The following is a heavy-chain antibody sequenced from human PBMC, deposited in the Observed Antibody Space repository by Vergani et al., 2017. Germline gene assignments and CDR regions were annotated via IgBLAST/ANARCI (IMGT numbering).Heavy chain of an antibody. CDR1: GGSISSGDYY. Sequence: QVQLQESGPGLVTPSQSLSITCTVSGGSISSGDYYWSWIRQPPGKGLEWIGYIYYSGSTYYNPSLKSIVTISVDTSKNQFSLKLSSVTAADTAVYYCAREGGWYSKPYYFDYWGQGTLVTVSS. V-gene: IGHV4-30-4*01. CDR3: AREGGWYSKPYYFDY. D-gene: IGHD6-13*01. J-gene: IGHJ4*02. CDR2: IYYSGST.